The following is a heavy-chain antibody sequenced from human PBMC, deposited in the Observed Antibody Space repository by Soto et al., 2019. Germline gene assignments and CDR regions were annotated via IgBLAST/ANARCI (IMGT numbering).Heavy chain of an antibody. V-gene: IGHV4-30-2*01. CDR2: IYHNGAT. CDR1: GASISSGGYS. Sequence: QMQLEESGSGLVKPSQTLSLICAVSGASISSGGYSWNWIRQPPGKGLEWLGYIYHNGATYYNPSLKSRVTFSVDKSKNQFSLRLTSVIAADPAVYYCASGPCEPFQNWGHGTLVTVSS. CDR3: ASGPCEPFQN. J-gene: IGHJ1*01.